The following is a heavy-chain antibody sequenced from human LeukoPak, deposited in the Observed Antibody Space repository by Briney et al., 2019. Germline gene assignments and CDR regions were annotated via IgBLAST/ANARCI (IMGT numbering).Heavy chain of an antibody. Sequence: SETLSLTCTVSGGSFSSSSYFWGWIRQPPGKGLEWIGTISYSGSTYYNPSLKSRVTISVDTSKNQFSLKLRSVTAADTAVYFCARQVVAVAGTGYFDYWGQGTLVTVSS. CDR2: ISYSGST. V-gene: IGHV4-39*01. J-gene: IGHJ4*02. CDR1: GGSFSSSSYF. CDR3: ARQVVAVAGTGYFDY. D-gene: IGHD6-19*01.